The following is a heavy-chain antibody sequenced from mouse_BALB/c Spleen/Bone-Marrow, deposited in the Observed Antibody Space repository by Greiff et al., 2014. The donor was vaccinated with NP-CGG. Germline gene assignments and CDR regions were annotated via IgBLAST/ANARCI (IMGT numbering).Heavy chain of an antibody. Sequence: VKLVESGPGLVAPSQSLTITCTVSGFSLASYGIHWVRQPPGKGLKWLGVIWAGGATNYNSALMSRLSISKDNSKSQVFLKMNSLQIDDTAMFYCTREREGDGYYDFDYWGQGTIFTVSS. V-gene: IGHV2-9*02. D-gene: IGHD2-3*01. CDR2: IWAGGAT. CDR1: GFSLASYG. CDR3: TREREGDGYYDFDY. J-gene: IGHJ2*01.